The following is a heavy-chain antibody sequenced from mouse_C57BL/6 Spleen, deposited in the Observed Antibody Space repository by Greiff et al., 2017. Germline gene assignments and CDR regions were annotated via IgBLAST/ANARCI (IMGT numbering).Heavy chain of an antibody. Sequence: EVQLQQSGPELVKPGASVKMSCKASGYAFTDYNMHWVKQSHGKSLEWIGHSNPNNGGTSYNKKFKGKATLTVNKSSTTAYMDLSSLTSEDSAVYYGANRGRVLREAMYYWGQGPSVTVSS. CDR1: GYAFTDYN. J-gene: IGHJ4*01. D-gene: IGHD1-1*01. CDR3: ANRGRVLREAMYY. CDR2: SNPNNGGT. V-gene: IGHV1-22*01.